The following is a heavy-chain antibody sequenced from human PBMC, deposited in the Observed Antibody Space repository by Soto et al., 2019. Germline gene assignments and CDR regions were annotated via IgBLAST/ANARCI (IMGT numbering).Heavy chain of an antibody. Sequence: QVQLVQSGAEMKKPGSSVTVSCRASGGTFNRFSISWVRQAPGQGLEWMGGIIPMFGLVDYAQNFQDRVTITADESTTTVNLEVTSLRSEDTAVYYCGRVVGIRTFRPPDVWGQGTTVIVS. CDR2: IIPMFGLV. J-gene: IGHJ6*02. CDR3: GRVVGIRTFRPPDV. V-gene: IGHV1-69*01. CDR1: GGTFNRFS. D-gene: IGHD3-16*01.